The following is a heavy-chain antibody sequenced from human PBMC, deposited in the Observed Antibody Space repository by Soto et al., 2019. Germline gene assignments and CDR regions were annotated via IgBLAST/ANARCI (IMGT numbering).Heavy chain of an antibody. D-gene: IGHD3-22*01. CDR1: GGSISSGGYY. CDR2: IYYSGST. J-gene: IGHJ4*02. CDR3: ARSDSGYTSPGFDY. V-gene: IGHV4-31*03. Sequence: SETLSLTCTVSGGSISSGGYYWSWIRQHPGKGLEWIGYIYYSGSTYYNPSLKSRVTISVDTSKNQFSLKLSSVTAADTAVYYCARSDSGYTSPGFDYWGQGTLVTVSS.